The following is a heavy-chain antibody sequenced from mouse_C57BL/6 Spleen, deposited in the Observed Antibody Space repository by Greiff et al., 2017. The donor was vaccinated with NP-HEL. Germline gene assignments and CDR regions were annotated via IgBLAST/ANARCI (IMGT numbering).Heavy chain of an antibody. Sequence: VQLQQSGPELVKPGASVKISCKASGYAFSSSWMNWVKQRPGKGLEWIGRIYPGDGDTNYNGKFKGKATLTADKSSSTAYMQLSSLTSEDSAVYFCARGGRGAMDDWGQGTSVTVSS. V-gene: IGHV1-82*01. CDR3: ARGGRGAMDD. CDR2: IYPGDGDT. D-gene: IGHD3-3*01. J-gene: IGHJ4*01. CDR1: GYAFSSSW.